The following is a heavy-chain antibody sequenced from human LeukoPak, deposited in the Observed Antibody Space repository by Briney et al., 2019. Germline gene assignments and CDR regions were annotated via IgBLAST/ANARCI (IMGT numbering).Heavy chain of an antibody. CDR1: GGSFSSYY. J-gene: IGHJ4*02. Sequence: PSETLSLTCAVYGGSFSSYYWSWIRQPPGKGLEWIGEINHSGSTNYKPSLKSRVTISLDTSKNQFSLKLSSVTAADTAVYYCARAIYSSSWTFDYWGQGTLVTVSS. V-gene: IGHV4-34*01. CDR2: INHSGST. D-gene: IGHD6-13*01. CDR3: ARAIYSSSWTFDY.